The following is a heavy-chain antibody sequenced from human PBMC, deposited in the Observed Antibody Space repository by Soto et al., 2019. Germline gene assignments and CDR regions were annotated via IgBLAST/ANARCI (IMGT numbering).Heavy chain of an antibody. CDR3: ARQSYDSSGYFIGYYYYGMDV. J-gene: IGHJ6*02. CDR1: GYSFTSYW. CDR2: IDPSDSYT. Sequence: PGESLKISCKGSGYSFTSYWISWVRQMPGKGLEWMGRIDPSDSYTNYSPSFQGHVTISADKSISTAYLQWSSLKASDTAMYYCARQSYDSSGYFIGYYYYGMDVWGQGTTVTVSS. V-gene: IGHV5-10-1*01. D-gene: IGHD3-22*01.